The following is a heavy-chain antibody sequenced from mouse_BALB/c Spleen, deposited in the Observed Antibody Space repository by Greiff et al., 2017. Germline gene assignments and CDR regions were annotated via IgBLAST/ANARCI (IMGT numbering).Heavy chain of an antibody. Sequence: VQLQQSGAELARPGASVKMSCKASGYTFTSYNMHWVKQRPGQGLEWIGYINPSSGYTNYNQKFKDKATLTADKSSSTAYMQQSSLTSEDSAVYYCAMGGKIYYGNYDEPLDCWCEGTSGTV. CDR2: INPSSGYT. V-gene: IGHV1-4*01. J-gene: IGHJ4*01. D-gene: IGHD2-1*01. CDR1: GYTFTSYN. CDR3: AMGGKIYYGNYDEPLDC.